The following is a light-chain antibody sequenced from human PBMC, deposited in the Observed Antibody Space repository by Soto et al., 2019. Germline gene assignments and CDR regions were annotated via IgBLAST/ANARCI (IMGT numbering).Light chain of an antibody. CDR1: QSLLHSDGKTY. CDR3: QQSYSTPRT. CDR2: EAS. J-gene: IGKJ1*01. V-gene: IGKV2D-29*01. Sequence: DIVMTQTPLSLSVTPGQPASISCKSSQSLLHSDGKTYLYWYLQKPGQPPQLLIYEASNLESGVPSRFSGSGSGTDFTLTISSLQPEDFATYYCQQSYSTPRTFGQGTKVDIK.